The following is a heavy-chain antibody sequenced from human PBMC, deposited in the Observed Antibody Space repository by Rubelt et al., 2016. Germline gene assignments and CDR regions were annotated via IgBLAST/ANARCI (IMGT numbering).Heavy chain of an antibody. V-gene: IGHV3-23*01. J-gene: IGHJ4*02. Sequence: GGGLGQPGGSLRLYCTASGFAFSIHAMNWDRQAPGKGLEWVSAISSSGVRTYYLDSVTGRLAIPRDNSKNTVYLEMNSLRAEDTAVYYCASGMLGTQYRLSPFDYWGQGTLVTVSS. CDR3: ASGMLGTQYRLSPFDY. CDR2: ISSSGVRT. CDR1: GFAFSIHA. D-gene: IGHD3-10*02.